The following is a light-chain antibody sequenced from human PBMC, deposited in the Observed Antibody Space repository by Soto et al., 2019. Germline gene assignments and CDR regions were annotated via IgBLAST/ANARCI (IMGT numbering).Light chain of an antibody. Sequence: DIQMTQSPSTLSPSVGDRVTITCRASQSIGVWLAWYQQKPGRAPKLLIYDASTLQRGVPSRFSGSGSGTEFTLNISSLQPEDFATYYCQQYDISSGTFGQGTKVDIK. V-gene: IGKV1-5*01. CDR1: QSIGVW. CDR3: QQYDISSGT. CDR2: DAS. J-gene: IGKJ1*01.